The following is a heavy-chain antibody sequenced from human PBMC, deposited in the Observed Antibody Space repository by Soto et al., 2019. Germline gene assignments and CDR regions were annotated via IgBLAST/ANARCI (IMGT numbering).Heavy chain of an antibody. V-gene: IGHV3-30*04. CDR2: ISYDGSNK. CDR3: ARGPRIPTSGPRIPAAPGTVDY. Sequence: GGSLRLSCVASGFAFSAYAMHWVRQAPGKGLEWVGLISYDGSNKNYVDSVQGRFTISGDNSQNTVYIQMNSLRLEDTAVFYCARGPRIPTSGPRIPAAPGTVDYWGQGTLVTVSS. CDR1: GFAFSAYA. D-gene: IGHD6-13*01. J-gene: IGHJ4*02.